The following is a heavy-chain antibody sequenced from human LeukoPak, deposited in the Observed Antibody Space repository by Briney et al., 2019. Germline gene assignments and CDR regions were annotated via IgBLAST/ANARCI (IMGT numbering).Heavy chain of an antibody. CDR2: MNPNSGDT. Sequence: ASVKVSCKASGYTFADYYIHWVRQAPGQGLEWVGWMNPNSGDTNYARSFQGRVTMTRDTSISTAYMELSRLRVDDTAVYYCAKDPFDQMLPENWFDPWGQGTLVTVSS. V-gene: IGHV1-2*02. CDR3: AKDPFDQMLPENWFDP. D-gene: IGHD2-2*01. J-gene: IGHJ5*02. CDR1: GYTFADYY.